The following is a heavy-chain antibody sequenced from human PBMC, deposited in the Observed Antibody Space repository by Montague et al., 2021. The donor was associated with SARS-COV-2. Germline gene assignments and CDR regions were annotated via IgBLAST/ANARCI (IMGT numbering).Heavy chain of an antibody. CDR1: GGSFSGYY. CDR2: INHSGST. Sequence: SETLSLTCAVSGGSFSGYYCSWICLPPPPGLERIGVINHSGSTNYNSSPTSRVPISVDTSTNQFSLKLSPVTAADTAVYDCASVRYYGSGTSLGMDVWGQGTTVTVSS. V-gene: IGHV4-34*01. D-gene: IGHD3-10*01. J-gene: IGHJ6*02. CDR3: ASVRYYGSGTSLGMDV.